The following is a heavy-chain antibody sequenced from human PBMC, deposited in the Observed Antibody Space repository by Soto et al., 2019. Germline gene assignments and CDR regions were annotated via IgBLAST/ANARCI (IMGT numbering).Heavy chain of an antibody. CDR2: ISSSSSYI. Sequence: PGGSLRLSCAASGFTFSSYSMNWVRQAPGKGLEWVSSISSSSSYIYYADSVKGRFTISRDNAKNSLYLQMNSLRAEDTAVYYCARDDEVYGSGSYLHQAYIRPSYGMDVWGQGTTVTVSS. D-gene: IGHD3-10*01. CDR3: ARDDEVYGSGSYLHQAYIRPSYGMDV. J-gene: IGHJ6*02. V-gene: IGHV3-21*01. CDR1: GFTFSSYS.